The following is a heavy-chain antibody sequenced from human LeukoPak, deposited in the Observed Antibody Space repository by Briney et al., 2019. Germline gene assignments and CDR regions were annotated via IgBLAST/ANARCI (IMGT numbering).Heavy chain of an antibody. J-gene: IGHJ5*02. CDR1: GGSIRSYY. CDR3: ARVDYGSGSYRFDP. D-gene: IGHD3-10*01. Sequence: PSETLSLTCTVSGGSIRSYYWSWIRQPPGKGLEWIGYIYYSGSTNYNPSLKSRVTISVDTSKNQFSLKLSSVTAADTAVYYCARVDYGSGSYRFDPWGQGTLVTVSS. V-gene: IGHV4-59*01. CDR2: IYYSGST.